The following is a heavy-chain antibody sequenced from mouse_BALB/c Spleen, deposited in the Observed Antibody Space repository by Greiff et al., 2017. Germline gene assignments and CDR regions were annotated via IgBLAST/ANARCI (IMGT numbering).Heavy chain of an antibody. D-gene: IGHD2-10*02. Sequence: EVQGVESGGGLVQPKGSLKLSCAASGFTFNTYAMNWVRQAPGKGLEWVARIRSKSNNYATYYADSVKDRFTISRDDSQSMLYLQMNNLKTEDTAMYYCVRQEYGNFGDYYAMDYWGQGTSVTVSS. CDR3: VRQEYGNFGDYYAMDY. CDR2: IRSKSNNYAT. CDR1: GFTFNTYA. V-gene: IGHV10-1*02. J-gene: IGHJ4*01.